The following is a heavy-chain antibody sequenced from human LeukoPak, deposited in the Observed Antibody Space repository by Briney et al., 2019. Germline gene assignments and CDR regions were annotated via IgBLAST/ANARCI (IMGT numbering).Heavy chain of an antibody. CDR1: GFAFDNYA. CDR2: ISGDGGRA. D-gene: IGHD4-17*01. J-gene: IGHJ3*02. Sequence: GGSLRLSCAASGFAFDNYAISWVRQAPGRGLEWVSGISGDGGRALYADFVRGRFTISKDNSRNTLFLQLSSLRAEDTALYYCAKSVLLSVTSPTHGFDIWGQGTLVTVSS. CDR3: AKSVLLSVTSPTHGFDI. V-gene: IGHV3-23*01.